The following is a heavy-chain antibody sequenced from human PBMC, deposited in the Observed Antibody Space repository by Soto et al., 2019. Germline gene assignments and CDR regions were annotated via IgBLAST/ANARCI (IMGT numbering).Heavy chain of an antibody. CDR1: GFTFNSYS. Sequence: EVQLVESGGGLVKPGGSLRLSCAASGFTFNSYSMNWVRQAPGKGLEWVSSISHSSHYIYYADSMKGRFTISRDNAKNSLDLQMNSLRAEDTAVYDWAREEMYSCSWYPDYWGQGTLVTVSS. CDR2: ISHSSHYI. V-gene: IGHV3-21*01. D-gene: IGHD6-13*01. J-gene: IGHJ4*02. CDR3: AREEMYSCSWYPDY.